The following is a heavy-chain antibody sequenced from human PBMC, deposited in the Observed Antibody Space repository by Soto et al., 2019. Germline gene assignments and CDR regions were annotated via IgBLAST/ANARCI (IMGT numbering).Heavy chain of an antibody. D-gene: IGHD1-20*01. V-gene: IGHV4-61*08. CDR1: GDSVTGEAYY. Sequence: KPSETLSLTCTVSGDSVTGEAYYWNWIRQPPGKGLEWIGYIYYSGSTNYNPSLQSRVTISIDTSRDQFFLKLTSVTAADTAVYYCARHVYNWNHYYYYGMDVWGHGTTVTVSS. CDR3: ARHVYNWNHYYYYGMDV. CDR2: IYYSGST. J-gene: IGHJ6*02.